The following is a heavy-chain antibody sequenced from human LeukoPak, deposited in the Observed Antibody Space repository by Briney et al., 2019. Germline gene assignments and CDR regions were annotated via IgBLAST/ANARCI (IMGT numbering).Heavy chain of an antibody. J-gene: IGHJ6*02. V-gene: IGHV1-24*01. CDR1: GYTLTELS. Sequence: GASVTVSCKVSGYTLTELSMHWVRQAPGKGREGMGGFDPEDGETIYAQNFQGRVTMTEDTSTDTAYMELSSLRSEDTAVYYCATDPITMVRGHYYYYYGMDVWGQGTTVTVSS. CDR3: ATDPITMVRGHYYYYYGMDV. D-gene: IGHD3-10*01. CDR2: FDPEDGET.